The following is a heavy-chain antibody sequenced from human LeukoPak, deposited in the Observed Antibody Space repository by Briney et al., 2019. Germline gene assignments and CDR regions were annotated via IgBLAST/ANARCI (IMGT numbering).Heavy chain of an antibody. CDR3: AREDDSSGYPYDY. CDR1: GFTFSSYS. V-gene: IGHV3-21*01. J-gene: IGHJ4*02. Sequence: GGSLRLSCAASGFTFSSYSMNWVRKAPGKGLEWVSSISSSSYIYYADSVKGRFTISRDNAKNSLYLQMNSLRAEDTAVYYCAREDDSSGYPYDYWGQGTLVTVSS. CDR2: ISSSSYI. D-gene: IGHD3-22*01.